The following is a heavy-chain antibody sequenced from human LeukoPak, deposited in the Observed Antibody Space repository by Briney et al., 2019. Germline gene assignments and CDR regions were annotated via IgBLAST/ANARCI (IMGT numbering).Heavy chain of an antibody. Sequence: PGGSLRLSCAASGFTFSSYSMNWVRQAPGKGLEWVSYISSSSSTIYYADSVKGRFTISRDNSKNTLYLQMNSLRAEDTAVYYCAKDGHYYYYYMDVWGKGTTVTVSS. CDR2: ISSSSSTI. D-gene: IGHD3/OR15-3a*01. J-gene: IGHJ6*03. CDR1: GFTFSSYS. CDR3: AKDGHYYYYYMDV. V-gene: IGHV3-48*01.